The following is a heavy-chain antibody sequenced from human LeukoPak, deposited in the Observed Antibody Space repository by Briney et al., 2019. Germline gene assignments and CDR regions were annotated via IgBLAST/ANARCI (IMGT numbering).Heavy chain of an antibody. CDR2: INHSGST. J-gene: IGHJ3*02. Sequence: PSETLSLTCAVYGGSFSDYYWSWIRQPPGKGLEWIGEINHSGSTNYNPSLKSRVTISVDTSENQFSLKLSSVTAADTAVYYCARGRLFLPRPATAMGAFDIWGQGTIVTVSS. CDR1: GGSFSDYY. V-gene: IGHV4-34*01. D-gene: IGHD2-2*01. CDR3: ARGRLFLPRPATAMGAFDI.